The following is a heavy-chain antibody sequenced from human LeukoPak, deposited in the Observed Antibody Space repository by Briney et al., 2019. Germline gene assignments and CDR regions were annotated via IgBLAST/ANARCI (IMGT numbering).Heavy chain of an antibody. V-gene: IGHV4-59*01. D-gene: IGHD6-13*01. J-gene: IGHJ6*03. Sequence: SETLSLTCTVSGGSINGYYWSWIRQPPGKGLEWIGYIYYTGSTNYNPSLKSRVTISVDTSKNRFSLRLSSVTAADTAVYYCARRWGVAAAGAYYYYMDVWGKGTTVTVSS. CDR1: GGSINGYY. CDR2: IYYTGST. CDR3: ARRWGVAAAGAYYYYMDV.